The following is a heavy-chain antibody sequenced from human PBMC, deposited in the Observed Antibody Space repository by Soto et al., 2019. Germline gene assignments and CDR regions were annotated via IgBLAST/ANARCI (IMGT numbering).Heavy chain of an antibody. V-gene: IGHV4-31*03. J-gene: IGHJ5*02. D-gene: IGHD6-19*01. CDR1: GGSINSGDYY. Sequence: QVQLQESGPGLVKPSQTLSLTCTVSGGSINSGDYYWSWVRQVPGKVLEWIGFISYSGNTHYNPSLESRVTISKYPSKNPFSLRLNSMTAADSAVYYCAREVSPNTRGWYTVLVRWFDPWGQGTLVTVSS. CDR2: ISYSGNT. CDR3: AREVSPNTRGWYTVLVRWFDP.